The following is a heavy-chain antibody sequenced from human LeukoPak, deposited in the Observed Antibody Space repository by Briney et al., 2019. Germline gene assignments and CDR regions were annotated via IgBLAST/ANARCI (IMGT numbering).Heavy chain of an antibody. J-gene: IGHJ4*02. CDR1: GVSITTYY. Sequence: SETLSLTCTVSGVSITTYYWSWIRQPPGKGLEWIGFIYYSGNTNYNPSLKSRVTISVDTSKNQFSLKLSSVTAADTAVYYCARAYTSWSFDYWGQGTLVTASS. CDR2: IYYSGNT. D-gene: IGHD2-2*02. V-gene: IGHV4-59*01. CDR3: ARAYTSWSFDY.